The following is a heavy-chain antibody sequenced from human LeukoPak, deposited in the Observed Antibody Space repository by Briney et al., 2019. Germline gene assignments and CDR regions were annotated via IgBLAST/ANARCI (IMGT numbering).Heavy chain of an antibody. CDR2: VQHIGGET. V-gene: IGHV3-7*04. Sequence: GGSLRLSCADSGFTFSNSWMGWVRQAPGKGLEWVANVQHIGGETYYVDSVKGRFTISRDNAKNSLYLQMNSLRAEDTAVYYCARVDGYYYYMDVWGKGTTVTVS. CDR3: ARVDGYYYYMDV. J-gene: IGHJ6*03. CDR1: GFTFSNSW.